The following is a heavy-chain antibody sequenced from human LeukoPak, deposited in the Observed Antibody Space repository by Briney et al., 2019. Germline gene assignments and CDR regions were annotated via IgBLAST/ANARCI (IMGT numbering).Heavy chain of an antibody. D-gene: IGHD6-19*01. J-gene: IGHJ4*02. CDR1: GYTFTSYA. CDR2: INAGNGNT. V-gene: IGHV1-3*01. Sequence: ASVKVSCKASGYTFTSYAMHWVRQAPGQRLEWMGWINAGNGNTKYSQKFQGRVTITRDTSASTAYMELSSLRSEDTAVYYCALGAVAGLRVFDYWGQGTLVTVSS. CDR3: ALGAVAGLRVFDY.